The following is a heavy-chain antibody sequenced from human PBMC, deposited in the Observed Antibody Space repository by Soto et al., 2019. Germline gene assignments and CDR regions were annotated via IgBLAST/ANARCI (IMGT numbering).Heavy chain of an antibody. J-gene: IGHJ5*02. CDR1: GYSFTSYW. V-gene: IGHV5-51*01. D-gene: IGHD3-16*01. CDR2: IYPGDSDT. CDR3: ARVGGMATINSFNP. Sequence: PGESLKISCKGSGYSFTSYWFGCVRQMPGKGLEWMVFIYPGDSDTRYSPSFHGPVTISAVQSISTAYLPLSSLKALAPAMYYCARVGGMATINSFNPWGQGTLVTV.